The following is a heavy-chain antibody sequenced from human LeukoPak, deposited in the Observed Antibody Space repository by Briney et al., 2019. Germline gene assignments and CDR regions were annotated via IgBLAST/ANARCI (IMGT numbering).Heavy chain of an antibody. CDR3: ARHPERYSYFDY. CDR1: GGSISSSSYY. CDR2: IYYSGSA. J-gene: IGHJ4*02. D-gene: IGHD5-18*01. Sequence: SETPSLTCTVSGGSISSSSYYWGWIRQPPGKGLEWIGSIYYSGSAYYNPSLKSRVTMSVDTSKNQFSLRLSSVTAADTAVYSCARHPERYSYFDYWGQGTLVTVSP. V-gene: IGHV4-39*01.